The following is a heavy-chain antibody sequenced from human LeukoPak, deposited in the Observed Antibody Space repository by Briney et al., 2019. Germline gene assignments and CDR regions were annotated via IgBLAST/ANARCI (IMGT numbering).Heavy chain of an antibody. Sequence: GGSLRLSCAASGFTVSSNYMSWVREAPGKGLEWVSVIYSGGSTYYADSVKGRFTISTDNSKNTLYLQMNSLRAEDTAVYYCARNSRLYYDSSGYYPSKHYYGMDVWGQGTTVTVSS. J-gene: IGHJ6*02. CDR3: ARNSRLYYDSSGYYPSKHYYGMDV. D-gene: IGHD3-22*01. CDR2: IYSGGST. V-gene: IGHV3-53*01. CDR1: GFTVSSNY.